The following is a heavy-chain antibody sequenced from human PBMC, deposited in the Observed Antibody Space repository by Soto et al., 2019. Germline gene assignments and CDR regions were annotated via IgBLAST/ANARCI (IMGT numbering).Heavy chain of an antibody. CDR2: IYHSGST. CDR1: GDSISSVDHY. J-gene: IGHJ5*02. D-gene: IGHD1-26*01. CDR3: ARLRWETENNWFDP. Sequence: SETLSLTCTVSGDSISSVDHYWSWIRQPPGKGLEWMGYIYHSGSTHYNPSLNSRLTISIDTSTNRFSLNLTSVTAADTAVYFCARLRWETENNWFDPWGQGALVT. V-gene: IGHV4-30-4*01.